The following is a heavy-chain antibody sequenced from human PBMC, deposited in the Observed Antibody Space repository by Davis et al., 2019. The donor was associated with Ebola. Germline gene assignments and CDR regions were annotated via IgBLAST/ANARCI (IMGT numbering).Heavy chain of an antibody. CDR1: GFTFKSYA. Sequence: GGSLRLSCAASGFTFKSYAMHWVRQAPGKGLEWVAVLSYDGSKKYYADSVKGRFTISRDNSKNTLYLQMNSLRADDTAVYYCARETYYYDSSGYYYWYFDLWGRGTLVTVSS. D-gene: IGHD3-22*01. CDR3: ARETYYYDSSGYYYWYFDL. CDR2: LSYDGSKK. J-gene: IGHJ2*01. V-gene: IGHV3-30*04.